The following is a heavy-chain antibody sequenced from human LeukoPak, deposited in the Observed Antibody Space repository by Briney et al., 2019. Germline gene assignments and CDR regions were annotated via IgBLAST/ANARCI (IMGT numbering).Heavy chain of an antibody. J-gene: IGHJ2*01. CDR1: GGSFSGYY. V-gene: IGHV4-34*01. CDR3: ARNRAVAAHWYFDL. D-gene: IGHD6-19*01. CDR2: INHSGST. Sequence: PETLSLTCAVYGGSFSGYYWSWIRQPPGKGLEWIGEINHSGSTNYNPSPKSRVTISVDTSKNQFSLKLSSVTAADTAVYYCARNRAVAAHWYFDLWGRGTLVTVSS.